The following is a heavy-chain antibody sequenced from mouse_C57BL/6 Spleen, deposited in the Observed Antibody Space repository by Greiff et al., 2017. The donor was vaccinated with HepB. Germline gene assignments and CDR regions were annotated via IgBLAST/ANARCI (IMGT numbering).Heavy chain of an antibody. J-gene: IGHJ4*01. CDR2: IWSGGST. CDR3: ARKNYYGSSYSAMDY. Sequence: VQGVESGPGLVQPSQSLSITCTVSGFSLTSYGIHWVRQSPGKGLEWLGVIWSGGSTDYNAAFISRLSISKDNSKSQVFFKMNSLQADDTAIYYCARKNYYGSSYSAMDYWGQGTSVTVSS. D-gene: IGHD1-1*01. V-gene: IGHV2-2*01. CDR1: GFSLTSYG.